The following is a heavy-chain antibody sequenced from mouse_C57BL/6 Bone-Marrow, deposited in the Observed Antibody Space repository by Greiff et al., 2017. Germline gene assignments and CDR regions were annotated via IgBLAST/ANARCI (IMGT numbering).Heavy chain of an antibody. V-gene: IGHV1-61*01. CDR2: IYPSDSET. CDR1: GYTFTSYW. J-gene: IGHJ1*03. D-gene: IGHD1-1*01. Sequence: QVQLQQPGAELVRPGSSVKLSCKASGYTFTSYWMDWVKQRPGQGLEWIGNIYPSDSETHYNQKFKDKATLTVDKSSSTAYMQLSSLTSEDSAVYYGARGPYYYGSSYGYFDVWGTGTTVTVSS. CDR3: ARGPYYYGSSYGYFDV.